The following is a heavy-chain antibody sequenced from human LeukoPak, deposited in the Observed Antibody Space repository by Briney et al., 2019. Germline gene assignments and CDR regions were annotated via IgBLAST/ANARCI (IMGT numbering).Heavy chain of an antibody. D-gene: IGHD3-10*01. V-gene: IGHV4-34*01. CDR2: INQSGSS. CDR3: ASIHQVRGTDTFDI. CDR1: GGSFSDYF. J-gene: IGHJ3*02. Sequence: SETLFLTCAVYGGSFSDYFWSWVRQPPGKGLEWIGEINQSGSSTYSPSLKSRVTMSVDTSKNQLSLKMTSVTAADTAVYYCASIHQVRGTDTFDIWGQGTMVTVSS.